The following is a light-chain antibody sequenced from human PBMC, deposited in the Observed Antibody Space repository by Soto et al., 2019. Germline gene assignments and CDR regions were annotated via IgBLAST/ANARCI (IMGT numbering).Light chain of an antibody. CDR2: GAS. CDR3: QQYGSSPLLT. Sequence: EIVLTQSPGTLSLSPGERATLSCRASQSVSSSYLAWYQQKPGQAPRLLIYGASSRATGIPDRFSGSGSGTDFTLTISRLEPEDCAVYYCQQYGSSPLLTFGGGTKVELK. CDR1: QSVSSSY. J-gene: IGKJ4*01. V-gene: IGKV3-20*01.